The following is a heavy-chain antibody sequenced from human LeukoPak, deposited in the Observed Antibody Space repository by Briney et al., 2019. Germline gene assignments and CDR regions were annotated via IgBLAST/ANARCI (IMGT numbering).Heavy chain of an antibody. Sequence: PGGSLRLSCAASGFPFSSYSTNWVRQAPGKGLEWGSSISSSSRHIYYADSVKGRFTIFRDDAKNSLFLQMDSLRVEDTAMYYCVRDFSTVTTAYLHHWGQGTLLTVSS. D-gene: IGHD4-17*01. CDR3: VRDFSTVTTAYLHH. J-gene: IGHJ1*01. V-gene: IGHV3-21*04. CDR1: GFPFSSYS. CDR2: ISSSSRHI.